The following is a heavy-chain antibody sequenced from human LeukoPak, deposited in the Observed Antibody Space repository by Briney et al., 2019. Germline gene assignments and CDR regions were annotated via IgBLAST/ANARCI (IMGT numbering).Heavy chain of an antibody. CDR1: GFTFSNYG. V-gene: IGHV3-23*01. CDR2: ISGSGKNT. J-gene: IGHJ4*02. D-gene: IGHD3-10*01. CDR3: AKYVFSYGSGSYLAH. Sequence: PGGSLRLSGAAPGFTFSNYGISWVRQAPGKGLEWLSGISGSGKNTYYADSVKGRFIISRDNPKNTVYLQINSLGAEDTAVYYCAKYVFSYGSGSYLAHWGQGTQVTVSS.